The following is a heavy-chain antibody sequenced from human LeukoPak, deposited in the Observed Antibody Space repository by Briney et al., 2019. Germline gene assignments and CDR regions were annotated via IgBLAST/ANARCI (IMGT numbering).Heavy chain of an antibody. J-gene: IGHJ3*02. CDR1: GFTFSTYS. CDR2: ISSSSSYI. V-gene: IGHV3-21*01. Sequence: GGSLRLSCAASGFTFSTYSMNWVRQAPGKGLEWVSSISSSSSYIYYADSVKGRFTISRDNAKKSVYLQMNSLRAEDTAVYYCARELAMGTCDIWGQGTMVTVSS. D-gene: IGHD5-18*01. CDR3: ARELAMGTCDI.